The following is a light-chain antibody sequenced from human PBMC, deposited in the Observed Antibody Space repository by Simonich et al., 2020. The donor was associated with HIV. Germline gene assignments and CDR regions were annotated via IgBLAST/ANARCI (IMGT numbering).Light chain of an antibody. CDR1: QSISSW. V-gene: IGKV1-5*03. CDR2: KAS. CDR3: QQYNSYVA. J-gene: IGKJ1*01. Sequence: DIQMTQSPSTLSASVGDRVTITCRASQSISSWLAWYQQKPGKAPKLLIYKASSLASGVPSRFSGSGSGTESTLTISSLQPDDFATYYCQQYNSYVAFGQGTKVEIK.